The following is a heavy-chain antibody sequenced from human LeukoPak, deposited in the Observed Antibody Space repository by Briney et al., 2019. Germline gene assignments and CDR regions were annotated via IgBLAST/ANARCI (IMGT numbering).Heavy chain of an antibody. CDR3: ARDRLPRGYDY. CDR2: IYSGGST. Sequence: GGSLRLSCAASGFTVSSNYMSWVRQAPGKGLEWVSVIYSGGSTYYADSVKCRFTISRDNSKNTLYLQMNSLRAEDTAVYYCARDRLPRGYDYWGQGTLVTVSS. V-gene: IGHV3-66*02. J-gene: IGHJ4*02. CDR1: GFTVSSNY. D-gene: IGHD3-10*01.